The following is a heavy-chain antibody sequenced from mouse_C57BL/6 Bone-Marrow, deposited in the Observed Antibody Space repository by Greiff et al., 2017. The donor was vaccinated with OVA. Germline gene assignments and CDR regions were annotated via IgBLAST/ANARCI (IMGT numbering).Heavy chain of an antibody. CDR1: GYTFTDYY. CDR2: INPYNGGT. D-gene: IGHD4-1*01. Sequence: EVQVVESGPVLVKPGASVKMSCKASGYTFTDYYMNWVKQSHGKSLEWIGVINPYNGGTSYNQKFKGKATLTVDKSSSTAYMELNSLTSEDSAVYYCARLGRYYFDYWGQGTTLTVSS. CDR3: ARLGRYYFDY. V-gene: IGHV1-19*01. J-gene: IGHJ2*01.